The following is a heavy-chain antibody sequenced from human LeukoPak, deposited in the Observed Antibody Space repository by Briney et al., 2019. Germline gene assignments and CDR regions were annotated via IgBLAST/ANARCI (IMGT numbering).Heavy chain of an antibody. CDR1: GYTFSDYY. J-gene: IGHJ4*02. V-gene: IGHV1-46*03. CDR3: ARVGPWGSFDY. Sequence: ASVKVSCKTSGYTFSDYYMHWVRQAPGQGLEWMGIINPSGGSTSYAQKFQGRVTMTRDTSTSTVYMELSSLRSEDTAVYYCARVGPWGSFDYWGQGTLVTVSS. CDR2: INPSGGST. D-gene: IGHD7-27*01.